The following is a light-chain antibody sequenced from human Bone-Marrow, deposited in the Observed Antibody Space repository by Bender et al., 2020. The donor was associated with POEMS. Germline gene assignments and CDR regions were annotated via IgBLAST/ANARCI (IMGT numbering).Light chain of an antibody. J-gene: IGLJ3*02. V-gene: IGLV1-44*01. Sequence: QSVLTQPPSASGTPGQSVIISCSGTDSNFGGNNVNWYQHLPGTAPRLVVYSNYQRPSGVPARFSGSKSGTSASLAISDIQSEDEADYYCCSYAGTYRWVFGGGTRLTVL. CDR1: DSNFGGNN. CDR2: SNY. CDR3: CSYAGTYRWV.